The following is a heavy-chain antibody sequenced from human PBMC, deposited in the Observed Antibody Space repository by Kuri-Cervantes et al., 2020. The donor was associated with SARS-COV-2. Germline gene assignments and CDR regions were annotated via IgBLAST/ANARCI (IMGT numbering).Heavy chain of an antibody. CDR2: IYYSGST. D-gene: IGHD2-21*01. J-gene: IGHJ4*02. V-gene: IGHV4-59*01. Sequence: SETLSLTCTVSGGSISSYYWSWIRQPAGKGLEWIGYIYYSGSTNYNPSLKSRVTISVDTSKNQFSLKLSSVTAADTAVYYCARAAYCGGDCYYYFDYWGQGTRVTVAS. CDR3: ARAAYCGGDCYYYFDY. CDR1: GGSISSYY.